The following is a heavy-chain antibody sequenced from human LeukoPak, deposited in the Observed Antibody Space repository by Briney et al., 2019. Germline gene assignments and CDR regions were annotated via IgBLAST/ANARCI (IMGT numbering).Heavy chain of an antibody. CDR2: IYYSGST. V-gene: IGHV4-59*01. J-gene: IGHJ4*02. D-gene: IGHD2-2*01. Sequence: GSLRLSCAASGFTFSNYEMNWVRQAPGKGLEWIGYIYYSGSTNYNPSLKSRVTISVDTSKNQFSLKLSSVTAADTAVYYCARGVPATGPDYWGQGTLVTVSS. CDR1: GFTFSNYE. CDR3: ARGVPATGPDY.